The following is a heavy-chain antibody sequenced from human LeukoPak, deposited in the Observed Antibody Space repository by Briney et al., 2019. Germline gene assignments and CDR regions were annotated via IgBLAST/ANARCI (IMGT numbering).Heavy chain of an antibody. D-gene: IGHD2-15*01. J-gene: IGHJ6*02. CDR1: GFTVSSNY. Sequence: LGGSLRLSCAASGFTVSSNYMSWVRQAPGKGLEWVSAISGNSRDTHYIDSVKGRFTISRDNSKNTLYLQMNSLRADDTAVYYCARYCSGGSCFLNYYGMDVWGQGTTATVSS. V-gene: IGHV3-23*01. CDR2: ISGNSRDT. CDR3: ARYCSGGSCFLNYYGMDV.